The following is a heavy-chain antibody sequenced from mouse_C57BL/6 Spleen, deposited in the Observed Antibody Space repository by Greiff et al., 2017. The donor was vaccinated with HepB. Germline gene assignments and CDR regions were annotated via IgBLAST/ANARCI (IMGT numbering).Heavy chain of an antibody. J-gene: IGHJ1*03. CDR3: ARDEGFTTVVATHWYFDV. D-gene: IGHD1-1*01. Sequence: EVHLVESEGGLVQPGSSMKLSCTASGFTFSDYYMAWVRQVPEKGLEWVANINYDGSSTYYLDSLKSRFIISRDNAKNILYLQMSSLKSEDTATYYCARDEGFTTVVATHWYFDVWGTGTTVTVSS. V-gene: IGHV5-16*01. CDR1: GFTFSDYY. CDR2: INYDGSST.